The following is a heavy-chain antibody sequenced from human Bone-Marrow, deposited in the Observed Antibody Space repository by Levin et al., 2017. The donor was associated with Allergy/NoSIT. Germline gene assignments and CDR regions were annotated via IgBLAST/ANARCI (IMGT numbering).Heavy chain of an antibody. CDR2: SRSENDGGTT. D-gene: IGHD3-22*01. J-gene: IGHJ3*01. CDR1: GFTFNRAW. CDR3: CTDIRMYHGGGNYYGYAFDL. Sequence: MPGGSLRLSCAASGFTFNRAWMTWVRQAPGKGLEWLGRSRSENDGGTTDYAAAVRGRFIISRDDSKNTFHLQMSSLKTEDTAVYFCCTDIRMYHGGGNYYGYAFDLWGQGTMVTVSS. V-gene: IGHV3-15*01.